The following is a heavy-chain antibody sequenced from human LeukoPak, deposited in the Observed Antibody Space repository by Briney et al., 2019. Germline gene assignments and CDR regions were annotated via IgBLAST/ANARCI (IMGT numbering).Heavy chain of an antibody. Sequence: GGSLRLSCAASGFTFSSFWMSWVRQAPGKGLEWVANIKQDGSDKNYVDSVKGRFTISRDNAKNSLCLQMNSLRAEDTAVYYCAKVSKLVLAYWGQGTLVTVSS. J-gene: IGHJ4*02. CDR1: GFTFSSFW. D-gene: IGHD6-13*01. V-gene: IGHV3-7*03. CDR3: AKVSKLVLAY. CDR2: IKQDGSDK.